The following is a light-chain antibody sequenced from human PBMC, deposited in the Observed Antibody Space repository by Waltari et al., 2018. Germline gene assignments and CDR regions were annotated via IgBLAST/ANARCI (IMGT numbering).Light chain of an antibody. J-gene: IGKJ1*01. V-gene: IGKV1-12*01. CDR3: QQVNSFPRT. Sequence: DIQMTQSPSSVSAPVGDRVTLTCRASQGIASRLAWYQQKPGKAPKLLIYDASSLHSGVPSRFSGSGSGTDFTLTIRSLQPEDFATYYCQQVNSFPRTFGQGTKVEVK. CDR2: DAS. CDR1: QGIASR.